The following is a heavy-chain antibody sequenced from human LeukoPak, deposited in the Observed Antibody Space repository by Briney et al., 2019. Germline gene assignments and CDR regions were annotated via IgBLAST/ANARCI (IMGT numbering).Heavy chain of an antibody. V-gene: IGHV1-46*01. D-gene: IGHD2-2*01. CDR1: GYTFTTYY. Sequence: ASVTVSCKASGYTFTTYYMHWVRQAPGQGLEWMGIINPSGGTTSYAQKFQGRVTMTRDTSTSTVYMELSSLRSEDTAVYYCARGFQVPAAMPSHFDYWGQGTLVTVS. CDR2: INPSGGTT. J-gene: IGHJ4*02. CDR3: ARGFQVPAAMPSHFDY.